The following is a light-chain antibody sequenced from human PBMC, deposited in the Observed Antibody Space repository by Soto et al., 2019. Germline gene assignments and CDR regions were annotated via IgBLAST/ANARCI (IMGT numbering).Light chain of an antibody. CDR3: HQYNSY. CDR2: DAS. Sequence: DVPMTQSPSTLSASVGDRVTITCRASESIATWLAWYQQKPGQAPKLLIYDASRLESGVPSRFSGGGSGTEFTLTISGLQPDEFATYYCHQYNSYFGQGTKLVI. V-gene: IGKV1-5*01. J-gene: IGKJ2*01. CDR1: ESIATW.